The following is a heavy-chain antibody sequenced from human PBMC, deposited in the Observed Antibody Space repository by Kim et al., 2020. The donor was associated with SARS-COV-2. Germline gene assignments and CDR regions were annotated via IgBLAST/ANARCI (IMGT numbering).Heavy chain of an antibody. CDR1: GYSISSGYY. J-gene: IGHJ4*01. D-gene: IGHD2-15*01. CDR3: ARVSYCSGGSCYYLFDY. V-gene: IGHV4-38-2*02. Sequence: SETLSLTCTVSGYSISSGYYWGWIRQPPGKGLEWIGSIYHSGSTYYNPSLKSRVTISVDTSKNQFSLKLSSVTAADTAVYYCARVSYCSGGSCYYLFDY. CDR2: IYHSGST.